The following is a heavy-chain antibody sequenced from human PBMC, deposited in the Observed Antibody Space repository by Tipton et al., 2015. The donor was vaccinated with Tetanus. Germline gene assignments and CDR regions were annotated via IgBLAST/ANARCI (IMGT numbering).Heavy chain of an antibody. CDR3: ARDSHVGAPVVNCFDR. J-gene: IGHJ4*02. V-gene: IGHV4-59*04. Sequence: TLSLTCSVSGGSISSHYWSWIRQPPGRGLEWIGSVDYTGHTYHNPSLKSRVTLSVDVSKNQFSLRVSSVTAADTALYFCARDSHVGAPVVNCFDRWGLGTLVTVSS. D-gene: IGHD2-21*01. CDR2: VDYTGHT. CDR1: GGSISSHY.